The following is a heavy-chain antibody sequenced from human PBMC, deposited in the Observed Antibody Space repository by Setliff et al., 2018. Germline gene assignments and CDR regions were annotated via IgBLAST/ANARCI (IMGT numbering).Heavy chain of an antibody. D-gene: IGHD6-13*01. CDR2: IHTGGGSA. CDR1: GYSFTGYY. J-gene: IGHJ4*02. V-gene: IGHV1-46*01. CDR3: ARGGMAAAGRKGVFEY. Sequence: ASVKVSCKTSGYSFTGYYMHWVRQAPGRGLEWMGIIHTGGGSASYAQKFQGRVTMTSDTSTRTVYMEVNSVRSDDTAIYYCARGGMAAAGRKGVFEYWGQGTQVTVSS.